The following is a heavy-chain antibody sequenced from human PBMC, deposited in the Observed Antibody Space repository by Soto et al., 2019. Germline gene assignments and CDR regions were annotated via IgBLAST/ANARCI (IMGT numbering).Heavy chain of an antibody. Sequence: QVQLEQSGAEVKTPGSSVKVACKASGGTFSTSAISWVRQAPGQGLEWMGGIIPIFRTPDYAQKFQGRVTVIADESTSTVYMESSGLRSDDTAVYYCARDKDRLQLGGNYYYILDVWGQGTTVTVSS. J-gene: IGHJ6*02. D-gene: IGHD5-12*01. CDR1: GGTFSTSA. V-gene: IGHV1-69*12. CDR2: IIPIFRTP. CDR3: ARDKDRLQLGGNYYYILDV.